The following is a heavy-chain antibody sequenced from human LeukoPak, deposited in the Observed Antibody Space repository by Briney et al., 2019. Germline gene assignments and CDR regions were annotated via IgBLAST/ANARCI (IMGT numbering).Heavy chain of an antibody. V-gene: IGHV3-33*01. CDR2: IWYDGSNK. Sequence: PGGSLRLSCAASGFTFSSYGMHWVRQAPGKGLEWVAVIWYDGSNKYYADSVKGRFTISRDNSKNTLYLQMNSLRAEDTAVYYCARVYGGVLFDYWGQGTLVTVSS. CDR1: GFTFSSYG. J-gene: IGHJ4*02. D-gene: IGHD3-16*01. CDR3: ARVYGGVLFDY.